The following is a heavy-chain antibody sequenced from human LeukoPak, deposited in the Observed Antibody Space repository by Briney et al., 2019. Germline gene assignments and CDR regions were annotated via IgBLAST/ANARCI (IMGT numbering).Heavy chain of an antibody. J-gene: IGHJ6*02. Sequence: SETLSLTCAVYGGSFSGYYWSWIRQPAGKGLEWIGRIYTSGSTNYNPSLKSRVTMSVDTSKNQFSLKLSSVTAADTAVYYCATSYYDFWSGWTPGMDVWGQGTTVTVSS. CDR1: GGSFSGYY. CDR2: IYTSGST. V-gene: IGHV4-59*10. D-gene: IGHD3-3*01. CDR3: ATSYYDFWSGWTPGMDV.